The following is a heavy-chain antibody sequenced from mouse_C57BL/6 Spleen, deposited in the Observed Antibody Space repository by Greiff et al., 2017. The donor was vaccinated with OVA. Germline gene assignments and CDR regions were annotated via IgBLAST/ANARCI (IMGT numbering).Heavy chain of an antibody. CDR1: GFTFSSYG. Sequence: EVHLVESGGDLVKPGGSLKLSCAASGFTFSSYGMSWVRQTPDKRLEWVATISSGGSYTYYPDSVKGRFTISRDNAKNTLYLQMSSLKSEDTAMYYCARQGTGTLDFDVWGTGTTVTVSS. CDR3: ARQGTGTLDFDV. CDR2: ISSGGSYT. V-gene: IGHV5-6*01. D-gene: IGHD4-1*01. J-gene: IGHJ1*03.